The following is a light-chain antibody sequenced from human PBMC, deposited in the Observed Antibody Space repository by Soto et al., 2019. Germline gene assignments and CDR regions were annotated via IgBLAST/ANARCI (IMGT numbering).Light chain of an antibody. Sequence: IVFSQSPGTLSSSPSFPATLSCGASQSVSSSYLAWYQQKPGQAPRLPIYGASTRATGIPARFSGSGSGTEFTLTISSLQSEDFAVYYCQQDNKWPRTFCGGTKVEI. J-gene: IGKJ4*01. CDR3: QQDNKWPRT. CDR1: QSVSSSY. CDR2: GAS. V-gene: IGKV3-15*01.